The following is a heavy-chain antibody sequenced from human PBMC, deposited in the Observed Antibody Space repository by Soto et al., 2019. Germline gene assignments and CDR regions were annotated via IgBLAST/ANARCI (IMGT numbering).Heavy chain of an antibody. Sequence: ASVKVSCKASGYTFTSYGISWVRQAPGQGLEWMGWISAYNGNTNYAQKLQGRVTMTTDTSTSTAYMELRSLRSDDTAVYYCARDAGTIFGVVDYYYYYGMDVWGQGTTVTVSS. J-gene: IGHJ6*02. CDR2: ISAYNGNT. CDR3: ARDAGTIFGVVDYYYYYGMDV. D-gene: IGHD3-3*01. CDR1: GYTFTSYG. V-gene: IGHV1-18*01.